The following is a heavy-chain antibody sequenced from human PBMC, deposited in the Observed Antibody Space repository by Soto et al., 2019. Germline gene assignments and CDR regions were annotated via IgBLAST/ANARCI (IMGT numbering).Heavy chain of an antibody. V-gene: IGHV3-23*01. Sequence: EVQLLESGGGLVQPGGSLRLSCAASGFTFSSYGMSWVRQAPGKGLEWVSSITGSAGSTYYADSVKGRFTISRDNSKNTLYLQMNSPRAEDTAVYYCAKDRNRWLRFDLGYWGQGTRVTVSS. CDR3: AKDRNRWLRFDLGY. D-gene: IGHD5-12*01. CDR1: GFTFSSYG. CDR2: ITGSAGST. J-gene: IGHJ4*02.